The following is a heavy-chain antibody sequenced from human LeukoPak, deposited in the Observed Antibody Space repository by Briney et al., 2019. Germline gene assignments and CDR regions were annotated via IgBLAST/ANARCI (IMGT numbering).Heavy chain of an antibody. CDR3: ARGPHYYDSSGYYYFDY. Sequence: PGGSLRLSCAAPGFTFSSYDMHWVRQATGKGLEWVSAIGTAGDTYYPGSVKGRFTISRENAKNSLYLQMNSLRAGDTAVYYCARGPHYYDSSGYYYFDYWGQGTLVTVSS. CDR2: IGTAGDT. D-gene: IGHD3-22*01. CDR1: GFTFSSYD. J-gene: IGHJ4*02. V-gene: IGHV3-13*01.